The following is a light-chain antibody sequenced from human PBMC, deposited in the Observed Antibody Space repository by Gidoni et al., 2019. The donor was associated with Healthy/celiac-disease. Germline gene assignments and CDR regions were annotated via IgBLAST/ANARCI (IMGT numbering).Light chain of an antibody. Sequence: QSALTQPRSVSGSPGPSVTISCTGTSSDVGGYNYVSWYQQHPGKAPKLMMYDVSKRPSGVPDRFSGSKSGNTASLTISGLQAEDEADYYCCSYAGSYPWVFGGGTKLTVL. CDR3: CSYAGSYPWV. J-gene: IGLJ3*02. CDR1: SSDVGGYNY. CDR2: DVS. V-gene: IGLV2-11*01.